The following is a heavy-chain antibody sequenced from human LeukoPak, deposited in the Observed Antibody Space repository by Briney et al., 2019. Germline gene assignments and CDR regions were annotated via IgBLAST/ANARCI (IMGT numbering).Heavy chain of an antibody. CDR2: ISSLSGTI. CDR3: AKRLGISTGYYYMDV. Sequence: PGGSLRLSCAASGFTFGSYSMNWVRQAPGEGLEWVSYISSLSGTIYYADSVKGRFTISRDNAKNSLYLQMNSLRAEDTAVYYCAKRLGISTGYYYMDVWGKGTTVTVSS. J-gene: IGHJ6*03. CDR1: GFTFGSYS. D-gene: IGHD5-12*01. V-gene: IGHV3-48*01.